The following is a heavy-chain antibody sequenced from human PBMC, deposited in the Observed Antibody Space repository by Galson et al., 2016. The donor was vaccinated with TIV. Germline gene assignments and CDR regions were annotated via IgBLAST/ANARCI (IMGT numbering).Heavy chain of an antibody. CDR1: GGSISNGGYF. D-gene: IGHD1-26*01. V-gene: IGHV4-31*03. CDR3: ARWADSGSYYDYFQD. J-gene: IGHJ1*01. CDR2: IYYSGST. Sequence: TLSLPCNVSGGSISNGGYFWSWIRLHPGQGLEWIGNIYYSGSTYYNPSLKSRVTISVDTSQNQFSLILRSVTAADTAVYYCARWADSGSYYDYFQDWGQGTLVTVSS.